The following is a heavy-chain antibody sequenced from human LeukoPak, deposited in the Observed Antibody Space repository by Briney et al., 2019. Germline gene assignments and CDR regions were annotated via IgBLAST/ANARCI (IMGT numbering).Heavy chain of an antibody. D-gene: IGHD4/OR15-4a*01. CDR2: IYYSGST. CDR3: ASHYGDYYYGMDV. V-gene: IGHV4-59*01. Sequence: SESLSLTCTVSGGSISSYYWSWIRQPPGKGLEWIGYIYYSGSTNYNPSLKSRVTISVDTSKNQFSLKLSSVTAADTAVYYCASHYGDYYYGMDVWGQGTTVTVSS. J-gene: IGHJ6*02. CDR1: GGSISSYY.